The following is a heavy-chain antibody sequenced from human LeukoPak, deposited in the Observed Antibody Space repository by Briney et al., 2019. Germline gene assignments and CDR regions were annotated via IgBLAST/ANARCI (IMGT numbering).Heavy chain of an antibody. D-gene: IGHD2-15*01. CDR1: GFTFSSYG. CDR3: AKAPVTTCSGAYCYPFDY. V-gene: IGHV3-23*01. J-gene: IGHJ4*02. CDR2: ISGSGGST. Sequence: GGTLRLSCAASGFTFSSYGMSWVRQAPGKGLEWVSVISGSGGSTYYADSVKGRFTISRDSYKNTLYLQMNSLRAEDAAVYYCAKAPVTTCSGAYCYPFDYWGQGTLVTVSS.